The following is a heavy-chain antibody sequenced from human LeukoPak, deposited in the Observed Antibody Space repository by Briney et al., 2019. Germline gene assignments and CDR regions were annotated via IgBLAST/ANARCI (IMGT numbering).Heavy chain of an antibody. CDR1: GSTFSDYY. D-gene: IGHD3-10*01. V-gene: IGHV3-11*01. CDR3: ARVASVEFGAFDI. CDR2: ISSSGSTI. J-gene: IGHJ3*02. Sequence: GGSLRLSCAASGSTFSDYYMSWIRQAPGKGLEWVSYISSSGSTIYYADSVKGRFTISRDNAKNSLYLQMNSLRAEDTAVYYCARVASVEFGAFDIWGQGTMVTVSS.